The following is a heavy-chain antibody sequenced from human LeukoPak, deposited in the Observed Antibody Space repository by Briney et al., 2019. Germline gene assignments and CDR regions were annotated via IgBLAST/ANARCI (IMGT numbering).Heavy chain of an antibody. CDR2: ISYDGSKK. V-gene: IGHV3-30*18. CDR3: ANERSTLVSDAFDI. CDR1: GFTFSSYG. Sequence: GGSLRLSCAASGFTFSSYGMHWVRQAPGKGLEWVAVISYDGSKKYYADSVKGRFTISRDNSKNTLYLQMNSLRAEDTAVYYCANERSTLVSDAFDIWGHGTMVTVSS. J-gene: IGHJ3*02.